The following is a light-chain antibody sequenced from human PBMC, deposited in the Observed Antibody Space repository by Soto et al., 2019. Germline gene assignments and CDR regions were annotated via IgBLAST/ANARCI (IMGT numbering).Light chain of an antibody. CDR2: INN. J-gene: IGLJ3*02. CDR1: SSNMGSNV. Sequence: QSVLTQPPSASGTPGQRVTISCSGGSSNMGSNVVNWYQQLPGTAPKLLIYINNQRPSGVPDRFSGSKSGTSASLAISGLQSEDEADYYCAAWDDILNGVVFGGGTKLTVL. CDR3: AAWDDILNGVV. V-gene: IGLV1-44*01.